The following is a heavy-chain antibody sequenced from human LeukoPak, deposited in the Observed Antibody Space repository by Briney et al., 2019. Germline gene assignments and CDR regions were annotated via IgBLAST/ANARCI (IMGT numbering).Heavy chain of an antibody. CDR3: AREQPAANWFDP. CDR1: GYTFTGCY. CDR2: INPNSGGT. D-gene: IGHD2-2*01. Sequence: ASVKVSCKASGYTFTGCYMHWVRQAPGQGLEWMGWINPNSGGTNYAQKFQGRVTMTRDTSISTAYMELSRLRSDDTAVYYCAREQPAANWFDPWGQGTLVTVSS. J-gene: IGHJ5*02. V-gene: IGHV1-2*02.